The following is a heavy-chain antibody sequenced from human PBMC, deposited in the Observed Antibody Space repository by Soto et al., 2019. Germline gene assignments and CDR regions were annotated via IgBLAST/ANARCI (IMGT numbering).Heavy chain of an antibody. J-gene: IGHJ6*02. V-gene: IGHV3-23*01. CDR1: GFTFSSYA. CDR3: AKGSGEGELQRRYYYYGMDV. D-gene: IGHD1-26*01. Sequence: GGSLRLSCAASGFTFSSYAMSWVRQAPGKGLEWVSAISGSGGSTYYADSVKGRFTISRDNSKNTLYLQMNSLRAEDTAVYYCAKGSGEGELQRRYYYYGMDVWGQGTTVTVSS. CDR2: ISGSGGST.